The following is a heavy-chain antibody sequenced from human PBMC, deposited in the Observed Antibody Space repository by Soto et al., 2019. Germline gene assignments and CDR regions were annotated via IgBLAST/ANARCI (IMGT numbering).Heavy chain of an antibody. Sequence: PAETLSLPCSVYAECFRGYYWSWVRQPTGKGMEVLGEINHSGSTNYNPSLKILVTISVDNSNNHVSLKLIFVTAADTAGSYCSRRLVHERTRQTWWSYCSSTSCYPLFDYWGQGTLVTVAS. V-gene: IGHV4-34*01. CDR3: SRRLVHERTRQTWWSYCSSTSCYPLFDY. CDR1: AECFRGYY. CDR2: INHSGST. D-gene: IGHD2-2*01. J-gene: IGHJ4*02.